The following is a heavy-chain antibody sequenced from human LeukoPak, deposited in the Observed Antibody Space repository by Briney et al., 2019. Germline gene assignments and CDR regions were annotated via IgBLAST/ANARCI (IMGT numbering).Heavy chain of an antibody. CDR3: ARESLREGEDYGMDV. CDR2: IYYSGST. Sequence: SETLSLTCAVSGGSISSGGYYWSWIRQPPGKGLEWIGYIYYSGSTNYNPSLKSRVTISVDTSKNQFSLKLSSVTAADTAVYYCARESLREGEDYGMDVWGQGTTVTVSS. V-gene: IGHV4-61*08. CDR1: GGSISSGGYY. J-gene: IGHJ6*02. D-gene: IGHD2-21*01.